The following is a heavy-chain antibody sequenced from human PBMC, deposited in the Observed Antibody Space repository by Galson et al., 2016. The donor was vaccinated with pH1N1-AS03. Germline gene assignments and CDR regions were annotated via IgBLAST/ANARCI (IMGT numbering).Heavy chain of an antibody. V-gene: IGHV3-23*01. CDR2: ISSGNT. Sequence: SLRLSCAASGFTFRNYGRSWVRQAPGKGLEWVSDISSGNTYHADSVKGRFTISRDDSKNKLYLQMYSLRAADTDGYYCAKDRWSRNFLGAYDYWCQGTLVTVSS. D-gene: IGHD4-23*01. J-gene: IGHJ4*02. CDR3: AKDRWSRNFLGAYDY. CDR1: GFTFRNYG.